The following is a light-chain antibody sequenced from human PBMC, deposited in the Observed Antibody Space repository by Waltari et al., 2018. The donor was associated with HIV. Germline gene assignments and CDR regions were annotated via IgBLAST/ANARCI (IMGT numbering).Light chain of an antibody. Sequence: DIQMSQAASSLSASVGDRVTITCRASRDISHDSAWYQQKSGEVPKLLIYGASTFRSGVSSRFRGSASGTEFTLTINGLQPEDVASYYCQNYDSAPVAFGQGTRLEI. V-gene: IGKV1-27*01. CDR1: RDISHD. CDR3: QNYDSAPVA. CDR2: GAS. J-gene: IGKJ5*01.